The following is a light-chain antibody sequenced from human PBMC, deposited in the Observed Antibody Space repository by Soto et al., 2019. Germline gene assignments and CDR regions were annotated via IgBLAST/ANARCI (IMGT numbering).Light chain of an antibody. CDR1: SSDVGGYNS. CDR2: DVS. Sequence: QSALTQPASVSGSPGQSITISCTGTSSDVGGYNSVSWYQQHPGKAPKLMIYDVSNRPSGVSNRFSGSKSGNTASLTISGPQAEDEADYYCSSYTSSTTLLFGGGTKVTVL. V-gene: IGLV2-14*03. CDR3: SSYTSSTTLL. J-gene: IGLJ2*01.